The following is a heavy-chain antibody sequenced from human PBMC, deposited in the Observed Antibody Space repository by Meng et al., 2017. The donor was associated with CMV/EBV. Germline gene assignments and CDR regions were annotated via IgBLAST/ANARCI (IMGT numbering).Heavy chain of an antibody. V-gene: IGHV3-21*01. Sequence: GESLKISCAASGFTFSSYSMNWVRQAPGKGLEWVSSISSSSSYIYYADSVKGRFTISRDNAKNSPYLQMNSLRAEDTAVYYCARNEGSSLGYWGQGTLVTVSS. J-gene: IGHJ4*02. CDR2: ISSSSSYI. CDR1: GFTFSSYS. CDR3: ARNEGSSLGY. D-gene: IGHD1-26*01.